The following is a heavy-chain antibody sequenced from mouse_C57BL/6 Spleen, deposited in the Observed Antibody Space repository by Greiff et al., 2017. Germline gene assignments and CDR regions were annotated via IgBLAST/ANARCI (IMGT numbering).Heavy chain of an antibody. Sequence: QVQLKQSGAELVKPGASVKLSCKASGYTFTEYTIHWVKQRSGQGLEWIGWFYPGSGSIKYNEKFKDKATLTADKSSSTVYMELSRLTSEDSAVYFCARHEERAYDYDVGYFDVWGTGTTVTVSS. V-gene: IGHV1-62-2*01. CDR1: GYTFTEYT. D-gene: IGHD2-4*01. CDR3: ARHEERAYDYDVGYFDV. J-gene: IGHJ1*03. CDR2: FYPGSGSI.